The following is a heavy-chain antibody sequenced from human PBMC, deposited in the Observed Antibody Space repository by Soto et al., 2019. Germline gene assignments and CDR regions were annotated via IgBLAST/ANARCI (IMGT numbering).Heavy chain of an antibody. CDR3: AHPKYPTTVAPDWYFDL. Sequence: QITLKESGPTLVKPTQTLTLTCTFSGFSLSTSGVGVGWIRQPPGKALEWLALIYWDDDKRYSPSLKSRLTITKDPSKNQVVLTMTNMDPVDTATYYCAHPKYPTTVAPDWYFDLWGRGTLVTVSS. D-gene: IGHD4-17*01. J-gene: IGHJ2*01. V-gene: IGHV2-5*02. CDR2: IYWDDDK. CDR1: GFSLSTSGVG.